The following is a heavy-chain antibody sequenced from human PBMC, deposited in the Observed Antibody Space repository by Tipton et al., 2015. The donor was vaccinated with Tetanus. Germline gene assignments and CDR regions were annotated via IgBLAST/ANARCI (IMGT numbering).Heavy chain of an antibody. CDR2: IYSSGST. CDR3: ARDIGSGDTDALNI. V-gene: IGHV4-31*03. Sequence: TLSLTCTVSGASISSGGYYWSWIRQHPGKGLEWIGYIYSSGSTYYNPSLKSRLTTSVDTSKNQFSLKLSSVTAADTAVYYCARDIGSGDTDALNIWGQGTMVTVSS. J-gene: IGHJ3*02. D-gene: IGHD3-10*01. CDR1: GASISSGGYY.